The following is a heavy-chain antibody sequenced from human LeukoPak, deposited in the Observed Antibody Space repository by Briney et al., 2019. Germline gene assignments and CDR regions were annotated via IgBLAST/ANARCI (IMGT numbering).Heavy chain of an antibody. J-gene: IGHJ6*02. V-gene: IGHV3-30*18. CDR2: ISYDGSNK. Sequence: GGSLRLSCPASGFTFSSYGMHWVRQAPGKGLEWVAVISYDGSNKYYADSVKGRFTISRDNSKNTLYLQMNSRRAEDTAVYYCAKDHPDYGMDVWGQGTTVTVSS. CDR1: GFTFSSYG. CDR3: AKDHPDYGMDV.